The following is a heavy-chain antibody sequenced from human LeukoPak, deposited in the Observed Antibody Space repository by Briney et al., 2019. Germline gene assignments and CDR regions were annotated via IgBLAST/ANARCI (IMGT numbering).Heavy chain of an antibody. Sequence: SETLSLTCTVSGGSISSGSYYWSWIRQPAGKGLEWIGRIYTSGSTNYNPSLKSRVTISVDTSKNQFSLKLSSVTAADTAVYYCARFSGSYYIGVDYWSQGTLVTVSS. CDR1: GGSISSGSYY. D-gene: IGHD3-10*01. CDR2: IYTSGST. J-gene: IGHJ4*02. V-gene: IGHV4-61*02. CDR3: ARFSGSYYIGVDY.